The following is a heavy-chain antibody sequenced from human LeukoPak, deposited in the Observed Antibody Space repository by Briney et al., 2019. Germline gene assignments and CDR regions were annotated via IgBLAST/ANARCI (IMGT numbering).Heavy chain of an antibody. D-gene: IGHD5-18*01. Sequence: SVKVSCKASGGTFSSYAISWVRQAPGQGLECMGGIIPIFGTANYAQKFQGRVTITTDESTSTAYMELSGLRSEDTAVYYCAIRGYSYGFEIDYWGQGTLVTVSS. V-gene: IGHV1-69*05. CDR3: AIRGYSYGFEIDY. J-gene: IGHJ4*02. CDR1: GGTFSSYA. CDR2: IIPIFGTA.